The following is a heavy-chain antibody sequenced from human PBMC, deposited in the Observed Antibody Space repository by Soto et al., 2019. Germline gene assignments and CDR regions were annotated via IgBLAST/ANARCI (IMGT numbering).Heavy chain of an antibody. CDR2: VSTYNGDT. V-gene: IGHV1-18*01. CDR3: ARDDYYDSSGYAYYYYGMDV. D-gene: IGHD3-22*01. Sequence: ASVKVSCKASGYTFTTFGISWVRQAPGQGLEWMGWVSTYNGDTKYAQKLQGRVTMTTDTSTSTAYMELRSLRSDDTAVYYCARDDYYDSSGYAYYYYGMDVWGQGTTVTSP. CDR1: GYTFTTFG. J-gene: IGHJ6*02.